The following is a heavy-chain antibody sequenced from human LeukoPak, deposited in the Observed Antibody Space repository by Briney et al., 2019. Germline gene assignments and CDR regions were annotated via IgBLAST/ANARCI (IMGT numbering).Heavy chain of an antibody. CDR1: GFTFSDYA. CDR3: AKEGKYYFDY. V-gene: IGHV3-30*04. Sequence: GRSLRLSCAASGFTFSDYAMHWVRQAPGKGLEWVAVISYDGNDKHYADSVKGRFTISRDNSKNTLYLQMNSLRAEDTAVYYCAKEGKYYFDYWGQGTLVTVSS. CDR2: ISYDGNDK. J-gene: IGHJ4*02.